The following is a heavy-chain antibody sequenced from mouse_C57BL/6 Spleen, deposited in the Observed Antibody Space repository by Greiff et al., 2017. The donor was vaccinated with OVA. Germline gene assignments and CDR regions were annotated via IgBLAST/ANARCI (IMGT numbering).Heavy chain of an antibody. CDR3: AISITTVVASGDY. CDR1: GFNIKNTY. J-gene: IGHJ2*01. Sequence: EVMLVESVAELVRPGASVKLSCTASGFNIKNTYMHWVKQRPEQGLEWIGRIDPANGNTKYAPKFQGKATITADTSSNTAYLQLSSLTSEDTAIYYCAISITTVVASGDYCGQGTTLTVSS. D-gene: IGHD1-1*01. V-gene: IGHV14-3*01. CDR2: IDPANGNT.